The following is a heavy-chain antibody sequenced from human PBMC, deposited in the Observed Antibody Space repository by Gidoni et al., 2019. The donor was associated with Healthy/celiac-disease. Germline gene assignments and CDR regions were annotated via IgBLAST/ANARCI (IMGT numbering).Heavy chain of an antibody. CDR1: GGSISSSSYY. CDR2: IYYIGST. Sequence: QLQLQESGPGLVKPSESLSLTCTVSGGSISSSSYYWGWIRQPPGKGLEWVGSIYYIGSTYYNPSLKSRVTIPVDTSKNQFSLKLSSVTAADTAVYYCARQKEWFDPWGQGTLVTVSS. J-gene: IGHJ5*02. V-gene: IGHV4-39*01. CDR3: ARQKEWFDP.